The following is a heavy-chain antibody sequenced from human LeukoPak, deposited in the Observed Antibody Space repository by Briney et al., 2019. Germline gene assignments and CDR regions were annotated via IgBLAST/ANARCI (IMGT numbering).Heavy chain of an antibody. CDR2: IYYSGST. Sequence: SETLSLTCTVSGGSISSSSYYWGWIRQPSGKGLEWIGSIYYSGSTYYNPSLKSRVTISVDTSKNQFSLKLSSVTAADTAVYYCASRRGWYDGYYFDYWGQGTLVTVSS. V-gene: IGHV4-39*01. J-gene: IGHJ4*02. CDR1: GGSISSSSYY. CDR3: ASRRGWYDGYYFDY. D-gene: IGHD6-19*01.